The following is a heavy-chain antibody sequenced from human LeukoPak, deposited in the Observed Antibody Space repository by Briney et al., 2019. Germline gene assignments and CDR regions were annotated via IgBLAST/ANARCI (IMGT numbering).Heavy chain of an antibody. CDR3: ARDLISMVRGVITGHYYYYYGMDV. Sequence: PGGSLRLSCAASGFTFSSYSMNWVRQAPGKGLEWVSSISSSSSYIYYADSVKGRFTISRDNAKNSLYLQMNSLRAEDTAVYYCARDLISMVRGVITGHYYYYYGMDVWGRGTTVTVSS. CDR1: GFTFSSYS. J-gene: IGHJ6*02. D-gene: IGHD3-10*01. V-gene: IGHV3-21*01. CDR2: ISSSSSYI.